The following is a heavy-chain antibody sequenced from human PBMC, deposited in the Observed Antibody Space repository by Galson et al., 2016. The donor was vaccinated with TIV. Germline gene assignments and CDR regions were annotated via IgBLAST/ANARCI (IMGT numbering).Heavy chain of an antibody. CDR2: IYYSGNTNY. D-gene: IGHD4-17*01. CDR1: RGFISSHH. J-gene: IGHJ2*01. CDR3: ARAPYGENWYFDL. V-gene: IGHV4-59*08. Sequence: ETLSLTCSVSRGFISSHHWSWIRQPPGKGLEWIGYIYYSGNTNYNYNPSLESRVTMSVDTSKSQLSLELTSATAADTGVYFCARAPYGENWYFDLWGRGTLVTVSS.